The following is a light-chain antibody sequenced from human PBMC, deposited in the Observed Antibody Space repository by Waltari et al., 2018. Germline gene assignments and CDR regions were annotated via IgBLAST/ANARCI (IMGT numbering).Light chain of an antibody. CDR1: QSVSSSY. CDR2: GAS. J-gene: IGKJ2*01. V-gene: IGKV3-20*01. CDR3: QQYGTSSYT. Sequence: EFVLTQSPGTLSLSPWERATLPCRASQSVSSSYFAWYQQKPGQAPRRLIYGASSRATGIPDRFSGSGSGTDFTLTISRLEPEDFAVYYCQQYGTSSYTFGQGTKLEI.